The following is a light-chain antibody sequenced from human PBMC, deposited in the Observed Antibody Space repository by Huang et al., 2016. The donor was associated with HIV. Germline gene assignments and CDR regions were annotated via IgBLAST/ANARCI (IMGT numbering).Light chain of an antibody. Sequence: DIQVTQSPSSLSASIGDRLTITCRASETISKYLNWYQLKPGKAPILLIYAASRLQSGVPSRFSGSGSGTDFTLTISDLQAQDFATYYCQQSYNTPHTFGQGTKVDLK. J-gene: IGKJ2*01. CDR2: AAS. CDR1: ETISKY. V-gene: IGKV1-39*01. CDR3: QQSYNTPHT.